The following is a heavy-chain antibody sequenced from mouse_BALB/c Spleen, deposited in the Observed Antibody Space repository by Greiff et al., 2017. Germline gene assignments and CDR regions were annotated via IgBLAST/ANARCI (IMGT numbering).Heavy chain of an antibody. V-gene: IGHV5-12-1*01. CDR2: ISSGGGST. J-gene: IGHJ2*01. Sequence: EVKLMESGGGLVTPGGSLKLSCAASGFAFSSYDMSWVRQTPEKRLEWVAYISSGGGSTYYPDTVKGRFTISRDNAKNTLYLQMSSLKSEDTAMYYCARRGYDGYLYFDYWGQGTTRTVSS. D-gene: IGHD2-3*01. CDR1: GFAFSSYD. CDR3: ARRGYDGYLYFDY.